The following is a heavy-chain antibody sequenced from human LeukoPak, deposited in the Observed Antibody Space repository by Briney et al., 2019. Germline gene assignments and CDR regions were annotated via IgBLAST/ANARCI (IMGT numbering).Heavy chain of an antibody. Sequence: SETLSLTCTVSGGSISSYYWSWIRQPPGKGLEWIGYIYYSGSTNYNPSLKSRVTISVDTSRNQFSLKLSSVTAADTAVYYCARGYYDSSGLNLDYWGQGTLVTVSS. V-gene: IGHV4-59*01. D-gene: IGHD3-22*01. CDR2: IYYSGST. J-gene: IGHJ4*02. CDR1: GGSISSYY. CDR3: ARGYYDSSGLNLDY.